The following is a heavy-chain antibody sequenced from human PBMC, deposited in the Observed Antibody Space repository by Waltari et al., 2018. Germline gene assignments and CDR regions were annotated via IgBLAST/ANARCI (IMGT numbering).Heavy chain of an antibody. D-gene: IGHD3-10*01. J-gene: IGHJ4*02. CDR3: ARGLGPTLAYYFDY. CDR1: GRIVSSHS. CDR2: LYPSGEA. V-gene: IGHV3-66*02. Sequence: EVQLVVSGGGLVQPGGSRRLSGAASGRIVSSHSMSWVRQAPGKGLEWVSVLYPSGEAYYADSLKGRFTISRDGSRNTVYLQMNTLSAEDTAVYYCARGLGPTLAYYFDYWGRGTLVTVSS.